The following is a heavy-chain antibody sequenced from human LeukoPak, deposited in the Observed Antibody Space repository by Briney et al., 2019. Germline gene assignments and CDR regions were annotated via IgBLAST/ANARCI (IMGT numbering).Heavy chain of an antibody. CDR3: AKDHYSSGWYFDY. D-gene: IGHD6-19*01. V-gene: IGHV3-30*18. CDR2: ISYDGSNK. Sequence: GGSLRLSCAASGFTFSSCGMHWVRRAPGKGLEWVAIISYDGSNKYYADSVKGRFTISRDNSKNTLYLQMNSLRAEDTAVYYCAKDHYSSGWYFDYWGQGTLVTVSS. CDR1: GFTFSSCG. J-gene: IGHJ4*02.